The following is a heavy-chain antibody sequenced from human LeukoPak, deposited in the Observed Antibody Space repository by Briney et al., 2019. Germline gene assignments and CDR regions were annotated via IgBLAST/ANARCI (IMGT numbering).Heavy chain of an antibody. J-gene: IGHJ5*02. V-gene: IGHV4-4*07. CDR2: IYTSGST. Sequence: SETLCLTCTVSGGSISSYYWSWIRQPAGKGLEWIGRIYTSGSTNYNPSLKSRVTMSVDTSKNQFSLKLSSVTAADTAVYYCARQAVSSSLFDPWGQGTLVTVSS. CDR3: ARQAVSSSLFDP. CDR1: GGSISSYY. D-gene: IGHD6-13*01.